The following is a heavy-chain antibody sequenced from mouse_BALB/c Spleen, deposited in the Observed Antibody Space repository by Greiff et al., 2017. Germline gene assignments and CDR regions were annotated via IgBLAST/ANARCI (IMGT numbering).Heavy chain of an antibody. D-gene: IGHD4-1*01. CDR3: AREAQTGTSAY. CDR1: GFSLTSYG. Sequence: QVQLKESGPGLVAPSQSLSITCTVSGFSLTSYGVHWVRQPPGKGLEWLGVIWAGGSTNYNSALMSRLSISKDNSKGQVFLKMNSLQTDDTAMYYCAREAQTGTSAYWGQGTLVTVSA. J-gene: IGHJ3*01. V-gene: IGHV2-9*02. CDR2: IWAGGST.